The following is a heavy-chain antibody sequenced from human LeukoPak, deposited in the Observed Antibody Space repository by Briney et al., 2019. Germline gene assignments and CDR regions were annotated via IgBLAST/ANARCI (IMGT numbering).Heavy chain of an antibody. D-gene: IGHD3-10*01. CDR3: SRGGDTLLWVGELISPGEVDQ. J-gene: IGHJ4*01. CDR2: IKEDGSEN. Sequence: GGSLRLSCTASGFTFSMYWMSWVRQAPGKGLEWVANIKEDGSENYYVDSVKGRFTISRDNAKNSLYLQMSSLRAEDTAVYYLSRGGDTLLWVGELISPGEVDQWGQGTLVTVSS. V-gene: IGHV3-7*03. CDR1: GFTFSMYW.